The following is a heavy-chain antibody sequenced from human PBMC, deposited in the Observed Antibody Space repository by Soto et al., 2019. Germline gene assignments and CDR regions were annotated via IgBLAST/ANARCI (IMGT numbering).Heavy chain of an antibody. CDR3: ASIAVAGADVY. CDR2: IYYSGST. D-gene: IGHD6-19*01. J-gene: IGHJ4*02. V-gene: IGHV4-39*01. Sequence: QLQLQESGPGLVKPSETLSLTCTVSGGSISSSSYYWGWIRQPPGKGLEWIGSIYYSGSTYYNPSLKSRVTISVDTSKNQFSLKLSSVTAADTAVYYCASIAVAGADVYWGQGTLVTVSS. CDR1: GGSISSSSYY.